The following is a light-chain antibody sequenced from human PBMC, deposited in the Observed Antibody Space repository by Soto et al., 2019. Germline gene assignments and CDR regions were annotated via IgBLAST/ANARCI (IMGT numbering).Light chain of an antibody. Sequence: EIVLTQSPATLSLSPGERATLSCRASQSVSSYLAWYQQKPGQGPRLLIYDTSNRATGIPARFSGSGSGTDFTLTISSLDPEDFAVYYCQQRSNWPITFGQGTRLEIK. V-gene: IGKV3-11*01. CDR3: QQRSNWPIT. J-gene: IGKJ5*01. CDR1: QSVSSY. CDR2: DTS.